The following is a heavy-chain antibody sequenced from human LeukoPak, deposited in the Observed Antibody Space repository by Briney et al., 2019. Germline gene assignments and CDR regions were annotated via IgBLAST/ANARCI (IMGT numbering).Heavy chain of an antibody. CDR1: GGSISSRSYC. J-gene: IGHJ4*02. CDR3: ARDTYYYDNSGYYFDY. Sequence: SETLSLTCTVSGGSISSRSYCWSWIRQPAGKGLEWIGHVHISGSTNYNPSLKSRVTMSVDTSKNQFSLKLSSVTAADTAVYYCARDTYYYDNSGYYFDYWGQGTLVTVSS. D-gene: IGHD3-22*01. V-gene: IGHV4-61*09. CDR2: VHISGST.